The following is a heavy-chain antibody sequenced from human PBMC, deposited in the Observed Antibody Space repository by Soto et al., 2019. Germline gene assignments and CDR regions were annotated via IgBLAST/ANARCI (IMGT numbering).Heavy chain of an antibody. Sequence: SETLSLTCTVSGGSMSSSSYYWGWIRQPPGKGLEWIANMYFSGFYSGSTSYNPSLKSRVTISVDTSKNQFSLQVSSVTAADTAVYYCARGFDILTFGFCLDYWRQRTLVTVSS. CDR2: MYFSGFYSGST. J-gene: IGHJ4*02. CDR3: ARGFDILTFGFCLDY. CDR1: GGSMSSSSYY. D-gene: IGHD3-9*01. V-gene: IGHV4-39*01.